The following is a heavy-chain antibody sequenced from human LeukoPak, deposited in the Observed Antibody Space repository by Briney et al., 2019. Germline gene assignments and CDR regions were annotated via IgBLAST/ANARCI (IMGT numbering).Heavy chain of an antibody. Sequence: PSETLSLTCTISGGSVSDYYWSWIRQSPGKGLELIGYIYHTGSTSYSPSLKSRVTISVDTSNNQFSLKLSSVTAADTAVYYCARVATRFGHYYYYYMDVWGKGTTVTVSS. D-gene: IGHD5-12*01. J-gene: IGHJ6*03. CDR1: GGSVSDYY. CDR3: ARVATRFGHYYYYYMDV. V-gene: IGHV4-59*02. CDR2: IYHTGST.